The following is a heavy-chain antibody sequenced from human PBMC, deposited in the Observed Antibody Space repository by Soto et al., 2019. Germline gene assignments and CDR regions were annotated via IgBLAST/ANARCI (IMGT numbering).Heavy chain of an antibody. D-gene: IGHD3-10*01. Sequence: GGSLRLSCSASGFTFSTYAMHWVRQAPGKGLEYVSAISNNGGSTYYADSVKGRFTISRDNSKNTLYLQMSSLRTADTAIYYCVKGGFTMVRGVLFAYWGQGTPVTVSS. CDR1: GFTFSTYA. J-gene: IGHJ4*02. V-gene: IGHV3-64D*06. CDR3: VKGGFTMVRGVLFAY. CDR2: ISNNGGST.